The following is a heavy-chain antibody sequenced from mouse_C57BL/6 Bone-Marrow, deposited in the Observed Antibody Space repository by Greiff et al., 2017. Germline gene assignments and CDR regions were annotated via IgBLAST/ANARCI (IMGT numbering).Heavy chain of an antibody. Sequence: QVQLQQSGAELVRPGASVTLSCKASGYTFTDYEMHWVKQTPVHGLEWIGAIDPETGGTAYNQKFKGKAILTADKSSSTAYMELRSLTSEDSAVYYCTTLYGSSYGYYAMDYWGQGTSVTVSS. D-gene: IGHD1-1*01. V-gene: IGHV1-15*01. CDR1: GYTFTDYE. CDR3: TTLYGSSYGYYAMDY. J-gene: IGHJ4*01. CDR2: IDPETGGT.